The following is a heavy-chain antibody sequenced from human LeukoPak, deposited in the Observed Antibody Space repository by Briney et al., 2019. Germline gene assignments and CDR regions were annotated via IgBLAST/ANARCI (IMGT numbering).Heavy chain of an antibody. CDR1: GYTFTSYG. Sequence: ASVKVSCKASGYTFTSYGMHWVRQAPGQRLEWRGGINAGNGNTKYSQKFQGRVTITRDTSASTPYMQLSSLRSEDTAVSYCARDRYSGYSSTYFDYCGQGTLVTVSS. CDR3: ARDRYSGYSSTYFDY. V-gene: IGHV1-3*01. D-gene: IGHD6-13*01. J-gene: IGHJ4*02. CDR2: INAGNGNT.